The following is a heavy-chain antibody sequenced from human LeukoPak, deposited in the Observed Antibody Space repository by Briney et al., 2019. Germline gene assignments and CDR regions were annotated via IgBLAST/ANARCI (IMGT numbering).Heavy chain of an antibody. J-gene: IGHJ4*02. D-gene: IGHD2-15*01. CDR1: GYTFTSYA. Sequence: GASVKVSCKASGYTFTSYAMNWVRQAPGQGLEWMGWINTNTGNPTYAQGFTGRFVFSLDTSVSTAYLQISSLKAGDTAVYYCARDRCSGGSCRLDYWGQGTLVTVSS. V-gene: IGHV7-4-1*02. CDR2: INTNTGNP. CDR3: ARDRCSGGSCRLDY.